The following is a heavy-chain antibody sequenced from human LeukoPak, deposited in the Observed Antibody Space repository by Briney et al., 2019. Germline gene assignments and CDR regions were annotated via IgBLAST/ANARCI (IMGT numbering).Heavy chain of an antibody. CDR1: GSTFTSYY. D-gene: IGHD1-26*01. CDR3: ATMGATSMGEIDY. J-gene: IGHJ4*02. V-gene: IGHV1-69*05. Sequence: SVKVSCKASGSTFTSYYMHWVRQAPGQGLEWMGRIIPIFGTANYAQKFQGRVTITTDESTSTAYMELSSLRSEDTAVYYCATMGATSMGEIDYWGQGTLVTVSS. CDR2: IIPIFGTA.